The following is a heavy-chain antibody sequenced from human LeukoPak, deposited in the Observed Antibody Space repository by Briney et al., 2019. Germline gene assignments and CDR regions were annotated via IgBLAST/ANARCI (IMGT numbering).Heavy chain of an antibody. D-gene: IGHD3-16*01. CDR2: INQDGGTR. CDR3: ARDMKGNLDY. Sequence: GRSLRLSCAAAGFTFSNTWMAWVRQSTGKGVEWVANINQDGGTRQYADSVRGRFTISRDNAKNSLYLEMNSLRAEDTGLYHCARDMKGNLDYWGQGTLVTVSS. J-gene: IGHJ4*02. CDR1: GFTFSNTW. V-gene: IGHV3-7*01.